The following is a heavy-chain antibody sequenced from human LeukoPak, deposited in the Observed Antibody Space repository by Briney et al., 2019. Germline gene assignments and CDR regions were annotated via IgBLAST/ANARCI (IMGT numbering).Heavy chain of an antibody. Sequence: SVKVSCKASGGTFSNYAISWVRQAPGQGLEWMGGIIPIFGTANYAQKFRGRVTITADESTSTAYMELSSLRSEDTAVYYCASVHGSGSYYPSPPDYWGQGTLVTVSS. J-gene: IGHJ4*02. D-gene: IGHD3-10*01. CDR3: ASVHGSGSYYPSPPDY. V-gene: IGHV1-69*13. CDR1: GGTFSNYA. CDR2: IIPIFGTA.